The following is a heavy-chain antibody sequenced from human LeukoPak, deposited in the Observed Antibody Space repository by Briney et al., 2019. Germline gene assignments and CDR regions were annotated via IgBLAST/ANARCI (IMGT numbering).Heavy chain of an antibody. CDR1: GYSFTSYW. CDR3: ARLRAGNCSGGSCYALALYGMDV. V-gene: IGHV5-51*01. Sequence: GESLKISCKGSGYSFTSYWIGWVRPMPGKGLEWMGIIYPGDSDTRYSPSFQGQVTISADKSISTAYLQWSSLKASDTAMYYSARLRAGNCSGGSCYALALYGMDVWGQGTTVTVSS. J-gene: IGHJ6*02. D-gene: IGHD2-15*01. CDR2: IYPGDSDT.